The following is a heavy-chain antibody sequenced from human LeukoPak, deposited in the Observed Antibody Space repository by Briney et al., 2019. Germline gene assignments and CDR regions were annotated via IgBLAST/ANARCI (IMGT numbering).Heavy chain of an antibody. V-gene: IGHV4-59*12. J-gene: IGHJ4*02. Sequence: SETLSLTCTVSGGSISSYYWSWIRQPPGKGLKWIGNIYYSGYTTYSPSLRSRVTISVDTSKNQISLKLSSVTAADTAVYYCARDRLLWFGELDFWGQGTLVIVSS. CDR2: IYYSGYT. D-gene: IGHD3-10*01. CDR3: ARDRLLWFGELDF. CDR1: GGSISSYY.